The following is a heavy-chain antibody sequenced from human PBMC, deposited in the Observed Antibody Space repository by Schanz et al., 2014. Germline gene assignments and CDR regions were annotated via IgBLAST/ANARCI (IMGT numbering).Heavy chain of an antibody. Sequence: QVHLVQSGSELKKPGASVKVSCRASGYTLTDFALNWVRQAPGQGLEWMGWINTNTGNPTYAQGFGGRFVFSLDTSVTTAYLQISSLKAEDTAAYYCTTETIAMAGTFSIWGQGTLVTVSS. D-gene: IGHD6-19*01. V-gene: IGHV7-4-1*02. CDR2: INTNTGNP. CDR1: GYTLTDFA. CDR3: TTETIAMAGTFSI. J-gene: IGHJ4*02.